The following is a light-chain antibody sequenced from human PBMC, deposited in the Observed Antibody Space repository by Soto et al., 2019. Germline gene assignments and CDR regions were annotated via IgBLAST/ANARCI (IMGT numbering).Light chain of an antibody. CDR1: QSVRTY. CDR2: DAS. V-gene: IGKV3-11*01. Sequence: EIVLTQSPVTLSLSPGERATLSCRASQSVRTYLAWYQVKPGQAPRLLIYDASNRATGIPARFSGSGSGTDFTLTISSLEPEDLAVYYCQQRSNWPRTFGQGTKVDIK. CDR3: QQRSNWPRT. J-gene: IGKJ1*01.